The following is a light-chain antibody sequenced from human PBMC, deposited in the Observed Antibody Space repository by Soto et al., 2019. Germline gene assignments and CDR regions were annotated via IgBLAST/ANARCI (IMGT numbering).Light chain of an antibody. V-gene: IGLV3-1*01. CDR1: KLGGQY. CDR2: QDS. Sequence: SYELTQPPSVSVSPGQTASITCSGDKLGGQYACWYQQKPGQSPVLVIYQDSKRPSGITERFSGSNSGNTATLTISGTQAMDEADYYCQAWASSTYVVFGGGTKLTVL. CDR3: QAWASSTYVV. J-gene: IGLJ2*01.